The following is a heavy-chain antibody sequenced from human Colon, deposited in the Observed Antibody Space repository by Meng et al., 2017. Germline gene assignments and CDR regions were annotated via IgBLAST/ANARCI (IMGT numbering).Heavy chain of an antibody. Sequence: GESLKISCAASGFTFSNYWMSWVRQAPGKGLEWVANIKAGGSGKYYVDSVRGRFTVSRDNAKNSLYLQMNSLRAEGTAMYYCAKNRGPNTTGGGDYWGQGTLVTVSS. V-gene: IGHV3-7*01. CDR2: IKAGGSGK. J-gene: IGHJ4*02. D-gene: IGHD2-8*02. CDR1: GFTFSNYW. CDR3: AKNRGPNTTGGGDY.